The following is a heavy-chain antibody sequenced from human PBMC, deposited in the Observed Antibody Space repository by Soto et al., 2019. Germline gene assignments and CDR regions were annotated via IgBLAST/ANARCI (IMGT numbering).Heavy chain of an antibody. CDR1: GGSISSGGYY. CDR2: IYYSGST. Sequence: SETLSLTCTVSGGSISSGGYYWSWIRQHPGKGLEWIGYIYYSGSTYYNPSLKSRVTISVDTSKNQFSLKLSSVTAADTAVYYCARTLSRGTYYFDYWGQGTLVTSPQ. J-gene: IGHJ4*02. V-gene: IGHV4-31*03. D-gene: IGHD1-7*01. CDR3: ARTLSRGTYYFDY.